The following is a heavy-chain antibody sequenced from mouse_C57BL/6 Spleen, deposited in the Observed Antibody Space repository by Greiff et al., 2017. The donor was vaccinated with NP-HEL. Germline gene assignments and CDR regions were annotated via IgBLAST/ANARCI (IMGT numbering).Heavy chain of an antibody. V-gene: IGHV1-62-2*01. CDR1: GYTFTEYT. D-gene: IGHD2-3*01. CDR3: ARHEDGDGYYVGYYAMDY. J-gene: IGHJ4*01. CDR2: FYPGSGSI. Sequence: VQLQQSGAELVKPGASVKLSCKASGYTFTEYTIHWVKQRSGQGLEWIGWFYPGSGSIKYNEKFKDKATLTADKSSSTVYMELSSLTSEDSAVYFCARHEDGDGYYVGYYAMDYWGQGTSVTVSS.